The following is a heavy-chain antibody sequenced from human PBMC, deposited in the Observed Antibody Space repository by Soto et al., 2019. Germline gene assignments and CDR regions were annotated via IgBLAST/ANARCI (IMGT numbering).Heavy chain of an antibody. D-gene: IGHD1-20*01. CDR1: GYTFTSYG. V-gene: IGHV1-18*04. Sequence: ASVKVSCKAYGYTFTSYGISWVRQAPGQGLEWMGWISAYNGNTNYAQKLQGRVTMTTDTSTSTAYMELRSLRSDDTAVYYCARASKGRYNWIPFDYWGQGTLVTVSS. J-gene: IGHJ4*02. CDR2: ISAYNGNT. CDR3: ARASKGRYNWIPFDY.